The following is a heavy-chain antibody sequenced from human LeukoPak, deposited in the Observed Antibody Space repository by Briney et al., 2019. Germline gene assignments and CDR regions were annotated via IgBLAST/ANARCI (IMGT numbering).Heavy chain of an antibody. J-gene: IGHJ6*02. CDR3: AGDSYDILTGYRYYYGMDV. CDR2: INPNSGGT. V-gene: IGHV1-2*02. D-gene: IGHD3-9*01. CDR1: GYTFTGYY. Sequence: EASVKVSCKASGYTFTGYYMHWVRQAPGQGLEWMGWINPNSGGTNYAQKFQGRVTITRDTSISTAYMELSRLRSDDTAVYYCAGDSYDILTGYRYYYGMDVWGQGTTVTVSS.